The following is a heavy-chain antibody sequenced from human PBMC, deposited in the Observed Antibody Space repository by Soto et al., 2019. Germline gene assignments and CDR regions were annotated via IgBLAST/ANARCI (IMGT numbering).Heavy chain of an antibody. Sequence: GASVKVSCKASGYTFTSYDINWVRQATGQGLEWMGWMNPNSGNTGYAQKFQGRVTMTRNTSISTAYMELSSLRSEDTAVYYCARCRYCSSTCCYVLFFYYYYYMDVWGKGTTVTVSS. CDR1: GYTFTSYD. D-gene: IGHD2-2*01. V-gene: IGHV1-8*01. CDR2: MNPNSGNT. J-gene: IGHJ6*03. CDR3: ARCRYCSSTCCYVLFFYYYYYMDV.